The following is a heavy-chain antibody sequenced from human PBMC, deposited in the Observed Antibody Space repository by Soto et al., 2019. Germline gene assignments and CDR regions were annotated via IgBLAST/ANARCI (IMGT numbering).Heavy chain of an antibody. J-gene: IGHJ4*02. V-gene: IGHV4-4*02. Sequence: QVQLQESGPGLVKPSGTLSLTCAVSGGSISSTDWWSWVRQPPGKGLEWIGEIYHGGSTNYNPFLKSRVTISVDRSTNQFSLKLTSVTAADTAVYYCASSKSGGSYYFDYWGQGTLVTVSS. CDR3: ASSKSGGSYYFDY. CDR2: IYHGGST. CDR1: GGSISSTDW. D-gene: IGHD1-26*01.